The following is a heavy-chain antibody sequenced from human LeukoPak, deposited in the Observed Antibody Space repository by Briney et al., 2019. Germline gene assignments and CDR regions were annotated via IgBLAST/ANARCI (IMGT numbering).Heavy chain of an antibody. CDR3: ARGEWSSSPFDY. J-gene: IGHJ4*02. CDR1: GFTFSSYS. D-gene: IGHD6-6*01. V-gene: IGHV3-21*01. Sequence: GGSLRLSCAASGFTFSSYSMNWVRQAPGKGLEWVSFISSSSSYIYYADSVKGRFTISRDNARNSLYLQMNSLRADDTAVYYCARGEWSSSPFDYWGQGTLVTVSS. CDR2: ISSSSSYI.